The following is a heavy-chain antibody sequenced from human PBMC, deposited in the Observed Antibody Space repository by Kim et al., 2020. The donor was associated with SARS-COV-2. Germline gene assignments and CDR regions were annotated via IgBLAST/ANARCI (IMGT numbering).Heavy chain of an antibody. V-gene: IGHV5-51*01. CDR2: IYPGDSDT. CDR3: AGQTSIAAAGTYYYYYGMDV. J-gene: IGHJ6*02. Sequence: GESLKISCKGSGYSFTSYWIGWVRQMPGKGLEWMGIIYPGDSDTRYSPSFQGQVTISADKSISTAYLQWSSLKASDTAMYYCAGQTSIAAAGTYYYYYGMDVWGQGTTVTVSS. CDR1: GYSFTSYW. D-gene: IGHD6-13*01.